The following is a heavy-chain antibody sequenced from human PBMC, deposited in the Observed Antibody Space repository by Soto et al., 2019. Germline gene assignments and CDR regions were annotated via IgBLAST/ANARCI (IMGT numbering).Heavy chain of an antibody. CDR3: ARKSSLALRGFFRYHSYAMDV. V-gene: IGHV4-34*01. CDR2: INPSGST. CDR1: GGSVSGEY. Sequence: QVQLQQWGAGLLKPSETLSLTCAVYGGSVSGEYWNWIRQAPGKGLEWIGEINPSGSTNYNSSLKTRLTISVDMSKNQFSLKLSSVTAADTAVYYCARKSSLALRGFFRYHSYAMDVWGQGTTVTVSS. J-gene: IGHJ6*02. D-gene: IGHD6-6*01.